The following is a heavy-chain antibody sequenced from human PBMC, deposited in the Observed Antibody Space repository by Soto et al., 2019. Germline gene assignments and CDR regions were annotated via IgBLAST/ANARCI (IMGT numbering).Heavy chain of an antibody. Sequence: GVSVKVSCKSSGDTFTDYYIHWVRHAPGQTFEWMGLINPTSDRIIYAHKFQGRVTMTRDTSTSTAYMELSSLRSDDTAVYYCARDISRDYGSGLMAWWFDPWGQGTLVTVS. CDR3: ARDISRDYGSGLMAWWFDP. CDR1: GDTFTDYY. V-gene: IGHV1-2*07. CDR2: INPTSDRI. J-gene: IGHJ5*02. D-gene: IGHD3-10*01.